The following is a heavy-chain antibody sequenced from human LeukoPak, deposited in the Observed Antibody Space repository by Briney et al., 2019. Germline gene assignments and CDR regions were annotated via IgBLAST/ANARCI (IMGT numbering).Heavy chain of an antibody. J-gene: IGHJ3*02. Sequence: PSASVKVSCKASGYTFTGYYMHWVRQAPGQGLEWMGWINPNSGGTNYAQRFQGRVTMTRDTSISTAYMELSRLRSDDTAVYYCARVGRYCSSTSCYPDGYDAFDIWGQGTMVTVSS. CDR3: ARVGRYCSSTSCYPDGYDAFDI. CDR1: GYTFTGYY. CDR2: INPNSGGT. D-gene: IGHD2-2*01. V-gene: IGHV1-2*02.